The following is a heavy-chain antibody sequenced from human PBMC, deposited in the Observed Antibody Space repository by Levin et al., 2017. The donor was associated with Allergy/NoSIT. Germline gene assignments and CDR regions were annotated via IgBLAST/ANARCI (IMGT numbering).Heavy chain of an antibody. CDR3: SDFDI. CDR2: INEDRSEK. CDR1: GFTFSRFW. J-gene: IGHJ3*02. V-gene: IGHV3-7*02. Sequence: GGSLRLSCAASGFTFSRFWMSWVRQAPGKGPEWVANINEDRSEKYYVGSVKGRFTISRDNAKNSLYLQMNSLRAEDTAVYYCSDFDIWGRGTMVSVSS.